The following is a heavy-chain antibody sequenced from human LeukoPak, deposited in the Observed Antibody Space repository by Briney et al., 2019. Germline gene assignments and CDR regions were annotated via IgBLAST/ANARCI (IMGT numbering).Heavy chain of an antibody. CDR1: GYTFTDYY. CDR3: ARDEVAPFDY. CDR2: FNPNSGGT. Sequence: ASVKVSCKASGYTFTDYYMHWVRQAPGQGLEWMGWFNPNSGGTIYAQKFQGRVTMTRDTSISTAYMEVSSLRPDDTAVYYCARDEVAPFDYWGQGTLVTVSS. V-gene: IGHV1-2*02. D-gene: IGHD5-12*01. J-gene: IGHJ4*02.